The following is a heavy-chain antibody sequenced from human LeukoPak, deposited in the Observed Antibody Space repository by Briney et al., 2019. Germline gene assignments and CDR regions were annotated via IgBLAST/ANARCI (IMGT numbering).Heavy chain of an antibody. Sequence: SETLSLTCAVYGGSFSGYYWSWIRQPPGKGLEWIGEINHSGSTNYNPSLKSRVTISVDTSKNQFSLKLSSVTAADTAVYYCARQGYSDDYFDYWGQGTLVTVSS. D-gene: IGHD5-18*01. J-gene: IGHJ4*02. CDR2: INHSGST. CDR1: GGSFSGYY. CDR3: ARQGYSDDYFDY. V-gene: IGHV4-34*01.